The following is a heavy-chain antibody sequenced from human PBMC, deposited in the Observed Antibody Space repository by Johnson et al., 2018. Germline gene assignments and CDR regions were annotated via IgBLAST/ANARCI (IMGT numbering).Heavy chain of an antibody. D-gene: IGHD2-2*01. CDR1: GFTFSHYA. CDR3: ASGHIEIVVVPAMGGHRDV. J-gene: IGHJ6*03. CDR2: ISYDGRNK. V-gene: IGHV3-30*04. Sequence: QVQLVQSGGGVVQPGTSLRLSCAASGFTFSHYAMHWVRQAPGKGLEWVAVISYDGRNKYYADSVKGQFTISRDNSKNTLYLQMNSLRGDDTAIYYCASGHIEIVVVPAMGGHRDVWGKGTTVIVSS.